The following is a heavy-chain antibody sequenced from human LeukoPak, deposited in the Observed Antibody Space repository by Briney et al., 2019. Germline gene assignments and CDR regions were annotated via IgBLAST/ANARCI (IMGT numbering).Heavy chain of an antibody. CDR2: TYYRSKWYN. CDR1: GDSVSSNSAA. J-gene: IGHJ4*02. D-gene: IGHD7-27*01. CDR3: AIIDWGPENYFDY. V-gene: IGHV6-1*01. Sequence: SQTLSLTCAISGDSVSSNSAAGNWIRQSPSRGLEWLGRTYYRSKWYNDYAVSVKSRITINPDTSKNQFSLQLNSVTPEDTAVYYCAIIDWGPENYFDYWGQGTLVTVSS.